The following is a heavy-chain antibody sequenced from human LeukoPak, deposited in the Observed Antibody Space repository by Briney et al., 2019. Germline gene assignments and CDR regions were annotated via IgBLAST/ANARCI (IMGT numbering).Heavy chain of an antibody. V-gene: IGHV3-9*01. D-gene: IGHD3-10*01. Sequence: GGSLRLSCAASGFTFDDYAMHWVRQAPGKGLEWVSGISWNSGSIGYADSVKGRFTISRDNAKSSLYLQMNSLRAEDTALYYCAKDKEVRGVITYFDYWGQGTLVTVSS. CDR1: GFTFDDYA. J-gene: IGHJ4*02. CDR3: AKDKEVRGVITYFDY. CDR2: ISWNSGSI.